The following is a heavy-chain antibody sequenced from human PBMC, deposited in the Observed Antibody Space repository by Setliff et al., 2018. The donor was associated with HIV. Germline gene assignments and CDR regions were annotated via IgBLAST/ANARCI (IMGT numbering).Heavy chain of an antibody. V-gene: IGHV4-39*07. CDR2: IFYTGST. J-gene: IGHJ4*02. Sequence: SETLSLTCTVSRGSISSTTYFWGWIRQPPGKGLEWIGNIFYTGSTYYNPSLKSRVTISLDTSNRQFSLKLSSVTAADTAVYYCARDRLGRGGSGYSDWGQGTLVTVSS. CDR3: ARDRLGRGGSGYSD. D-gene: IGHD3-22*01. CDR1: RGSISSTTYF.